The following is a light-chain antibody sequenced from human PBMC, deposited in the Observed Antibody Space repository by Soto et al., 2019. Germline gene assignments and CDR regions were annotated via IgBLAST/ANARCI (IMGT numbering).Light chain of an antibody. Sequence: DIQMTQSPSTLPASVGDRVTITCRASQSISSWLAWYQQKPGKAPNLLIHKASHLESGVPSRFSGSGSGTEFTLTISSLQPGDFATYYCQHYNSYPWTFGQGTKVDIK. CDR2: KAS. V-gene: IGKV1-5*03. J-gene: IGKJ1*01. CDR1: QSISSW. CDR3: QHYNSYPWT.